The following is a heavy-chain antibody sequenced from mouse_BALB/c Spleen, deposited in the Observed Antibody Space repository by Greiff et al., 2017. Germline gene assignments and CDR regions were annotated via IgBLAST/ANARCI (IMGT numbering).Heavy chain of an antibody. D-gene: IGHD4-1*01. CDR2: ISNLAYSI. V-gene: IGHV5-15*02. Sequence: EVKLMESGGGLVQPGGSRKLSCAASGFTFSDYGMAWVRQAPGKGPEWVAFISNLAYSIYYADTVTGRFTISRENAKNTLYLEMSSLRSEDTAMYYCARELGRNFDVWGAGTTVTVSS. J-gene: IGHJ1*01. CDR1: GFTFSDYG. CDR3: ARELGRNFDV.